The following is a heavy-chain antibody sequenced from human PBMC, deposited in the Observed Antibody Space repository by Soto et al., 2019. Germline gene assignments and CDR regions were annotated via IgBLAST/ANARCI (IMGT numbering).Heavy chain of an antibody. CDR3: AKDRGALRWSEEHYYFDY. CDR2: ILYDGSKK. CDR1: GFTFSSYG. D-gene: IGHD4-17*01. Sequence: PGGSLRLSCAASGFTFSSYGMHWFRQAPGKGLEWVAVILYDGSKKYYADSMKGRFTISRDNSKNTLYLQMNSLRVEDTALYYCAKDRGALRWSEEHYYFDYWGQGTLVTVSS. J-gene: IGHJ4*02. V-gene: IGHV3-30*18.